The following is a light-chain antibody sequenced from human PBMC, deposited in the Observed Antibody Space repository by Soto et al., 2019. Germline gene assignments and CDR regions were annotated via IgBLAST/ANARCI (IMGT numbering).Light chain of an antibody. Sequence: QSVLTQPPSVSGAPGQRVTIPCTGSSSNIGSFYDVHWYQQLPGTVPKLLIYGDNNRPSGVPDRFSGSKSGTAASLAITGLQAEDEADYYCQSYANSLNHVVFGGGTQLTVL. CDR2: GDN. J-gene: IGLJ2*01. CDR3: QSYANSLNHVV. CDR1: SSNIGSFYD. V-gene: IGLV1-40*01.